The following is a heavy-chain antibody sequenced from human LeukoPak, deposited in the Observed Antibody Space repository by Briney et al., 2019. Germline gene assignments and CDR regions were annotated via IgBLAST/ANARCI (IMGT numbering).Heavy chain of an antibody. Sequence: GGTLTLTCAVSGFNFNSYWMSWVRQAPGKGIVGVAIIKKDGRHISFVDSVKGRFTISRDNAKSSLYLQMNSLRGEDTAVYYCARARYGSGGYFFDFWGQGTLVTVSS. CDR2: IKKDGRHI. J-gene: IGHJ4*02. V-gene: IGHV3-7*04. CDR1: GFNFNSYW. D-gene: IGHD3-10*01. CDR3: ARARYGSGGYFFDF.